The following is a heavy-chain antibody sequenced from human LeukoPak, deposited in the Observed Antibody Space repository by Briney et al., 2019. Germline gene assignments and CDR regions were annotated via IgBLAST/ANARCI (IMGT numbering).Heavy chain of an antibody. Sequence: PGGSLRLSCAASGFTVSSNYMSWVRQAPGKGLEWVSVIYSGGSTYYADSVKGRFTISRDNSKNTLYLQMNSLRAEDTAVYYCARAWRWLQSYYWGQGTLVTVSS. J-gene: IGHJ4*02. V-gene: IGHV3-66*01. CDR2: IYSGGST. CDR1: GFTVSSNY. D-gene: IGHD5-24*01. CDR3: ARAWRWLQSYY.